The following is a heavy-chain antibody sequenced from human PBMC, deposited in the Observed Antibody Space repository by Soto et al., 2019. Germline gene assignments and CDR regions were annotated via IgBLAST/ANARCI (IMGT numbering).Heavy chain of an antibody. D-gene: IGHD3-10*01. J-gene: IGHJ4*02. CDR2: ISFDGSDT. CDR3: ARVGVESASYSFYFDY. CDR1: GFAFSTYP. Sequence: GGSLRLSCGASGFAFSTYPMHWVRQAPGKGLDWVAVISFDGSDTFYADSVKGRFTISRDNSKNTLFLQMNSLRAEDTAVYYCARVGVESASYSFYFDYWGRGILVTVYS. V-gene: IGHV3-30-3*01.